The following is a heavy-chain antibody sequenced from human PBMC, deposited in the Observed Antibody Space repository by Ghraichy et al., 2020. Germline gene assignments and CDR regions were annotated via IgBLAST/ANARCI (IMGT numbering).Heavy chain of an antibody. J-gene: IGHJ4*02. CDR3: ARGLRPSRSVTTFNY. CDR2: INHSGST. V-gene: IGHV4-34*01. D-gene: IGHD4-17*01. CDR1: GGSFSGYY. Sequence: SQTLSLTCAVYGGSFSGYYWSWIRQPPGKGLEWIGEINHSGSTNYNPSLKSRVTISVDTSKNQFSLKLSSVTAADTAVYYCARGLRPSRSVTTFNYWGQGTLVTVSS.